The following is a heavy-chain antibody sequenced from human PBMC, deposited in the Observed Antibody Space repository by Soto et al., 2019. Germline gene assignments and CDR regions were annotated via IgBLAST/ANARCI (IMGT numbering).Heavy chain of an antibody. D-gene: IGHD1-7*01. V-gene: IGHV4-34*01. CDR1: GGSFSGYY. CDR3: ARTPKEKYLLLELTRTGPRRFDP. Sequence: PSETLSLTCAVYGGSFSGYYWSWIRQPPGKGLEWIGEINHSGSTNYNPSLKSRVTISVDTSKNQFSLKLSSVTAADTAVYYCARTPKEKYLLLELTRTGPRRFDPWGQGTLVTVSS. CDR2: INHSGST. J-gene: IGHJ5*02.